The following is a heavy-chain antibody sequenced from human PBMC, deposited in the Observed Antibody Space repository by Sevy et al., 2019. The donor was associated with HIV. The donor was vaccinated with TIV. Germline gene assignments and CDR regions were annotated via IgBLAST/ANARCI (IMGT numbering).Heavy chain of an antibody. CDR2: ISAYNGNT. D-gene: IGHD6-19*01. CDR1: GYTFTSYG. Sequence: ASVKVSCKASGYTFTSYGISWVRQAPGQGLEWMGWISAYNGNTNYAQKLQGRVTMTTDTSTSTAYMEVRSLRSDDTAVYDCARDLLSSGWLTGYYYYYGMDVWGQGTTVTVSS. CDR3: ARDLLSSGWLTGYYYYYGMDV. V-gene: IGHV1-18*01. J-gene: IGHJ6*02.